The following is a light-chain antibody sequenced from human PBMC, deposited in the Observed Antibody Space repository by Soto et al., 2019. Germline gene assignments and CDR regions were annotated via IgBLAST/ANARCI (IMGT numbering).Light chain of an antibody. CDR3: RSYTGSSTPGV. V-gene: IGLV2-14*01. J-gene: IGLJ3*02. Sequence: QSALTQPASVSGSPGQSITISCTGTSSDVGAYNYVSWYQQHPGKAPKLMISGVSNRPSGVSNRFSGSKSGNTASLTISGLQADDEADYYCRSYTGSSTPGVFGGGTKLTVL. CDR2: GVS. CDR1: SSDVGAYNY.